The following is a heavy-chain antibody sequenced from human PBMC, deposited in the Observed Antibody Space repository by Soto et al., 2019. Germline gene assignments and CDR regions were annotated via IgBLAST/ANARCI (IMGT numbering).Heavy chain of an antibody. J-gene: IGHJ3*02. CDR3: AKDLTNYYDSSGYFRDNAFDI. CDR2: ISYDGSNK. V-gene: IGHV3-30*18. CDR1: GFTFSSYG. Sequence: GGSLRLSCAASGFTFSSYGMHRVRQAPGKGLEWVAVISYDGSNKYYADSVKGRFTISRDNSKNTLYLQMNSLRAEDTAVYYCAKDLTNYYDSSGYFRDNAFDIWGQGTMVTVSS. D-gene: IGHD3-22*01.